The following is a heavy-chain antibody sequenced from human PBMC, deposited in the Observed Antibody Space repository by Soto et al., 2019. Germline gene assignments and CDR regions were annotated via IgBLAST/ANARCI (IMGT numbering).Heavy chain of an antibody. D-gene: IGHD2-2*01. V-gene: IGHV3-74*01. J-gene: IGHJ5*01. Sequence: EVQLVESGGGLVQPGGSLRLSCAASGFTFSSYCMHWVRQVPGKGLVWVSRINNDRSHTSYADSVKGRFTISRDNARNTLYLEMNSLIAEDTAVYYCATGGHCITTSCYGNWLDSGGQGTLVPVSS. CDR3: ATGGHCITTSCYGNWLDS. CDR1: GFTFSSYC. CDR2: INNDRSHT.